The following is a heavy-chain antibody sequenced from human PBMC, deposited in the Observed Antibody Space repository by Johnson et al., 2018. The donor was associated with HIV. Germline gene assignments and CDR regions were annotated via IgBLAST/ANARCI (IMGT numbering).Heavy chain of an antibody. CDR3: ARGGGSLRWDLSFDI. CDR1: GFTFSNYA. D-gene: IGHD1-26*01. Sequence: VQLVESGGGVVQPGRSLRLSCAASGFTFSNYAMSWVRQAPGKGLEWVSAIGTAGDTYYPCSVTGRFTIPSENAKNSLYLQMNSLRAGDTAVYYCARGGGSLRWDLSFDIWGQGTMVTVSS. V-gene: IGHV3-13*01. J-gene: IGHJ3*02. CDR2: IGTAGDT.